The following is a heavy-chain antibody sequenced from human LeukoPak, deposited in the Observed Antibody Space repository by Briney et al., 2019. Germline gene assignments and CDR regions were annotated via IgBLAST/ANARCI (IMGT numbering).Heavy chain of an antibody. CDR1: GFTFSSSW. CDR2: ISSSSSTI. V-gene: IGHV3-48*02. D-gene: IGHD5-12*01. Sequence: GGSLRLSCEASGFTFSSSWMTWVRQAPGKGLEWVSYISSSSSTIYYADSVKGRFTISRDNAKNSLYLQMNSLRDEDTAVYYCARDGYSGYAFDIWGQGTMVTVSS. CDR3: ARDGYSGYAFDI. J-gene: IGHJ3*02.